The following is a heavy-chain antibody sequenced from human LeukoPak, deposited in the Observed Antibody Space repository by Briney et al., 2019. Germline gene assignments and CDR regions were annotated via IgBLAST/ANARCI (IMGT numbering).Heavy chain of an antibody. V-gene: IGHV1-69*04. D-gene: IGHD6-13*01. J-gene: IGHJ5*01. Sequence: SVKVSCKASGGTFSSYAISWVRQAPGQGLEWVGRINPILGIANYAQKFQGRVTITAHKSTSTAYMERGSLRSEDTAVYYCARDSGYSSSWYACWGQGTLVTVSS. CDR2: INPILGIA. CDR3: ARDSGYSSSWYAC. CDR1: GGTFSSYA.